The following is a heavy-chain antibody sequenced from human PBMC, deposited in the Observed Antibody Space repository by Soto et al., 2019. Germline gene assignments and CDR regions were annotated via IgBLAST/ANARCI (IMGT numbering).Heavy chain of an antibody. D-gene: IGHD4-17*01. CDR3: ARHLSGDYPNANWFDP. CDR2: ISYSGKT. J-gene: IGHJ5*02. V-gene: IGHV4-31*03. Sequence: QVQLQESGPGLVRPSQTLSLTCTVSNGSIVNTVFFWNWIRQHPGRGLEWIGYISYSGKTFYNPSLQSRVSMSLDTSTNQFSLKLSSVTAADTAVYFCARHLSGDYPNANWFDPWGQGTLVTVSS. CDR1: NGSIVNTVFF.